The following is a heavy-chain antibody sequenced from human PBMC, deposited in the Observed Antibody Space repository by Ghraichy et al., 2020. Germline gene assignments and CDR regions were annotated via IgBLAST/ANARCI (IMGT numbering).Heavy chain of an antibody. V-gene: IGHV3-7*03. CDR3: ARSAAAAVYDAFDI. Sequence: GGSLRLSCAASGFTFSSYWMSWVRQAPGKGLEWVANIKQDGSEKYYVDSVKGRFTISRDNAKNSLYLQMNSLRAEDTAVYYCARSAAAAVYDAFDIWGQGTMVTVSS. D-gene: IGHD6-13*01. J-gene: IGHJ3*02. CDR1: GFTFSSYW. CDR2: IKQDGSEK.